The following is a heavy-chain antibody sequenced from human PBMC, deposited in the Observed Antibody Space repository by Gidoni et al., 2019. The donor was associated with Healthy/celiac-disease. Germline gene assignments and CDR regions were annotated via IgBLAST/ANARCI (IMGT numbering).Heavy chain of an antibody. D-gene: IGHD3-3*01. CDR1: GFTFSTSA. CDR2: ISYDGSNK. J-gene: IGHJ6*02. V-gene: IGHV3-30-3*01. CDR3: ARANETGNGVVIRLCYYYGMDV. Sequence: QVQLVESGGGVVRPGRSLRLSCSASGFTFSTSALNCVRQAPGTGLEWVAVISYDGSNKDYADSVKGRFTISRDNSKNTVYLKMNRLRAEDTAVYDCARANETGNGVVIRLCYYYGMDVWGQGTTVTVSS.